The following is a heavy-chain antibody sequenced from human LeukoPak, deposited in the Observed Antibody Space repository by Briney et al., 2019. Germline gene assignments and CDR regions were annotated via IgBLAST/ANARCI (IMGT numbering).Heavy chain of an antibody. D-gene: IGHD1-26*01. CDR3: ARDTSGSYPPEYFQH. CDR2: IYYSGST. CDR1: GGSISTYY. Sequence: SETLSLTCTVSGGSISTYYWTWIRQPPGKGLEWIGYIYYSGSTNYNSSLKSRVTISVGTSKNQFSLKLSSVTAADTAVYYCARDTSGSYPPEYFQHWGQGTLVTVSS. V-gene: IGHV4-59*01. J-gene: IGHJ1*01.